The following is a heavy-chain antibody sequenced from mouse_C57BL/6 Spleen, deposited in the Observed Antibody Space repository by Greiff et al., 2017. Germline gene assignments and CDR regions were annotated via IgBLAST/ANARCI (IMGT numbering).Heavy chain of an antibody. D-gene: IGHD1-1*01. CDR1: GYTFTSYW. CDR2: IHPSDSDT. Sequence: QVQLQQPGAELVKPGASVKVSCKASGYTFTSYWMHWVKQRPGQGLEWIGRIHPSDSDTNYNQKFKGKATLTVYKSSSTAYMQLSSLTSEDSAVYYCAPLITTVVATRAYWGQGTLVTVSA. J-gene: IGHJ3*01. CDR3: APLITTVVATRAY. V-gene: IGHV1-74*01.